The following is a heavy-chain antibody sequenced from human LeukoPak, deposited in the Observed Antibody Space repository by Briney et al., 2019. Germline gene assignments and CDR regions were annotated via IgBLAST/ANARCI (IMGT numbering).Heavy chain of an antibody. Sequence: PGGSLRLSCAASGFTVSSNYMSWVRQAPGKGLEWVSVIYSGGSTYYADSVKGRFTISRDNSKNTLYLQMNSLRAEATAVYYCARPACSGGSCYSGDYWGQGTLVTVSS. J-gene: IGHJ4*02. V-gene: IGHV3-53*01. CDR1: GFTVSSNY. CDR3: ARPACSGGSCYSGDY. D-gene: IGHD2-15*01. CDR2: IYSGGST.